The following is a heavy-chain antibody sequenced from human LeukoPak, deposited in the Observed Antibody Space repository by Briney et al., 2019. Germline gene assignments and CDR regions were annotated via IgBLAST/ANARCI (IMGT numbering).Heavy chain of an antibody. CDR3: ATAGHHGNYYFDY. V-gene: IGHV1-45*02. D-gene: IGHD6-13*01. CDR1: GYTFTYRY. CDR2: ITPFNGNT. Sequence: EASVKVSCKASGYTFTYRYLHWVRPAPGQALEWMGWITPFNGNTNYAQKFQDRVTITRDRSMSTAYMELSSLRSEDTAMYYCATAGHHGNYYFDYWGQGTLVTVSS. J-gene: IGHJ4*02.